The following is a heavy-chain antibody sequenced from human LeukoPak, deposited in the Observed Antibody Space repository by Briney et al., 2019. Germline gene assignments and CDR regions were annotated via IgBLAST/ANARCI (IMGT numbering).Heavy chain of an antibody. CDR1: GYTFTSYD. Sequence: ASVKVSCKASGYTFTSYDINLVRQATGQGLEWMGWMNPNSGNTGYAQKFQGRVTMTRNTSISTAYMELSSLRSEDTAVYYCARVADPPHQYGMDVWGQGTTVTVSS. CDR2: MNPNSGNT. J-gene: IGHJ6*02. D-gene: IGHD6-25*01. CDR3: ARVADPPHQYGMDV. V-gene: IGHV1-8*01.